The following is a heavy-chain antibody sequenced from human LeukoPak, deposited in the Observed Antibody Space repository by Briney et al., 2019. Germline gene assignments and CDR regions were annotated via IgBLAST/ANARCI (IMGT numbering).Heavy chain of an antibody. V-gene: IGHV3-23*01. J-gene: IGHJ5*02. CDR3: AKDPFCSTTSCSNYFDP. D-gene: IGHD2-2*01. Sequence: GGSLRLSCAASGFTFDSYAMGWVRQAPGKGLEWVSTITGSACDTYYADSVKGRFTISRDNSKNALYLQMNSLRAEDTAVYYCAKDPFCSTTSCSNYFDPWGQGTLVTVSS. CDR1: GFTFDSYA. CDR2: ITGSACDT.